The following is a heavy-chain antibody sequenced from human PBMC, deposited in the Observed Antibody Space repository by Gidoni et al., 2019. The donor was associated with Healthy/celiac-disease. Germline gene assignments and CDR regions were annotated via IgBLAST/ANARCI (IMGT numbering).Heavy chain of an antibody. CDR3: ARDGPEYYYDSSGYYPRGPFDY. V-gene: IGHV3-48*02. Sequence: EVQLVESGGGLVQPGGSLRLSCAASGLTFSSYSMNWVRQAPGKGLEWVSYISSSSSTIYYADSVKGRFTISRDNAKNSLYLQMNSLRDEDTAVYYCARDGPEYYYDSSGYYPRGPFDYWGQGTLVTVSS. J-gene: IGHJ4*02. CDR2: ISSSSSTI. CDR1: GLTFSSYS. D-gene: IGHD3-22*01.